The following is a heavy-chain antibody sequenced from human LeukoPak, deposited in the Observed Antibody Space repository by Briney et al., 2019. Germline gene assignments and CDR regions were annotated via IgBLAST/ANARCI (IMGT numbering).Heavy chain of an antibody. D-gene: IGHD3-3*01. CDR3: ARVPITIFGVVIATYFDY. Sequence: ASVKVSCKASGYTFTSYDINWVRQATGQGLEWMGWMNPNSGNTGYAQRFQGRVAITRNTSISTAYMELSSLRSEDTAVYYCARVPITIFGVVIATYFDYWGQGTLVTVSS. CDR2: MNPNSGNT. CDR1: GYTFTSYD. J-gene: IGHJ4*02. V-gene: IGHV1-8*03.